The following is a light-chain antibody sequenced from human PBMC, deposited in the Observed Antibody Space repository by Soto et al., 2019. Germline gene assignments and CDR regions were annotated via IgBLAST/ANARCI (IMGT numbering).Light chain of an antibody. CDR3: QSYDSSLSVAV. J-gene: IGLJ1*01. CDR2: GNS. V-gene: IGLV1-40*01. Sequence: QSVLTQPPSVSGAPGQRVTISCTGSSSNIGAGYDVHWYQQLPGTAPKLLIYGNSNRPSGVPDRFSGSKSGTSASLAITGLQAEDEADYYCQSYDSSLSVAVFGTGTQLTVL. CDR1: SSNIGAGYD.